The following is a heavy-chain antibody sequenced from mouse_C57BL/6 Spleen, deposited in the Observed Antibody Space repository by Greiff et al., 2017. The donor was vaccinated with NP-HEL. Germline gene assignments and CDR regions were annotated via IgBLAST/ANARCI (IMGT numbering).Heavy chain of an antibody. Sequence: VKLVESGAELVRPGASVTLSCKASGYTFTDYEMHWVKQTPVHGLEWIGAIDPETGGTAYNQKFKGKAILTADKSSSTAYMELRSLTSEDSAVYYCTRYKGYDGYYYAMDYWGQGTSVTVSS. V-gene: IGHV1-15*01. D-gene: IGHD2-3*01. CDR2: IDPETGGT. J-gene: IGHJ4*01. CDR3: TRYKGYDGYYYAMDY. CDR1: GYTFTDYE.